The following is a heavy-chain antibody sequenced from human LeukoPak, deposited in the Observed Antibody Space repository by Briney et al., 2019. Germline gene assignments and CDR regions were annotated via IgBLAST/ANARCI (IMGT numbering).Heavy chain of an antibody. CDR2: IRSKAYGGTT. Sequence: GGSLRLSCTASGFTFGDYAMSWVRQAPGKGMEWVGFIRSKAYGGTTEYAASVKGRFTISRDDSKSMAYLQMNSLKTEDTAVYYCTRDRERYSDSSGYYNYWGQGTPVTVSS. CDR3: TRDRERYSDSSGYYNY. V-gene: IGHV3-49*04. J-gene: IGHJ4*02. D-gene: IGHD3-22*01. CDR1: GFTFGDYA.